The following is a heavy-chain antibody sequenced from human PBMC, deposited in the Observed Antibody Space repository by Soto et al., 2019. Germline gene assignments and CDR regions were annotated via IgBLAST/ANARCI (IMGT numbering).Heavy chain of an antibody. V-gene: IGHV4-4*02. CDR2: IYHSVST. CDR1: VCSIISINC. D-gene: IGHD3-9*01. Sequence: PSETRSLTCSLCVCSIISINCWSGVRQPPGKWLEWIGEIYHSVSTNYNPSLKIRVTISVDKSKNQFSLKLSSVTAADTAVYYCECSVKIFRLAEYDQWGPGNLXPVYS. CDR3: ECSVKIFRLAEYDQ. J-gene: IGHJ1*01.